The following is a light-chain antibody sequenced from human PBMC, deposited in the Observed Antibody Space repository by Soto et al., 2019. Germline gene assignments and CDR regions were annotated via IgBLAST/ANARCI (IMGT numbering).Light chain of an antibody. J-gene: IGLJ1*01. CDR3: STYTSSSSYV. Sequence: LTQPASVSGSPGQSITISCTGTSSDVGGYNYVSWYQQHPGKAPKLMIYDVSNRPSGVSNRFSGSKSGNTASLTISGLQAEDEADYYCSTYTSSSSYVFGTGTKSPS. CDR2: DVS. V-gene: IGLV2-14*01. CDR1: SSDVGGYNY.